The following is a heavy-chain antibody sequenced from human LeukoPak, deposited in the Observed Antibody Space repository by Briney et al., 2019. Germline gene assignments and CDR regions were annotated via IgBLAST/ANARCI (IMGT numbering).Heavy chain of an antibody. V-gene: IGHV4-39*01. CDR3: ARQRLLGDYFDS. D-gene: IGHD2/OR15-2a*01. J-gene: IGHJ4*02. CDR1: DGSIASSFYY. Sequence: SETLSLTCTVSDGSIASSFYYWGWIRQPPGKGLQWIGTISYSGTTDYNPSLKNRVTVSIDTSKDHFCLKLTSVTAADSAVYYCARQRLLGDYFDSWGQGALVTVFS. CDR2: ISYSGTT.